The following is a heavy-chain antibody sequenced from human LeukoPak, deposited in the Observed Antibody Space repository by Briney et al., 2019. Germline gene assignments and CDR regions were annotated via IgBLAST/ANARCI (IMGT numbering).Heavy chain of an antibody. Sequence: SETLSLTCAVSGGSISSGGYSWSWIRQPPGKGLEWIGYIYHSGSTYYNPSLKSRVTISVDRPKNQFSLKLSSVTAADTAVYYCARGRLYSGYHTPDYWGQGTLVTVSS. CDR1: GGSISSGGYS. CDR3: ARGRLYSGYHTPDY. J-gene: IGHJ4*02. V-gene: IGHV4-30-2*01. D-gene: IGHD3-3*01. CDR2: IYHSGST.